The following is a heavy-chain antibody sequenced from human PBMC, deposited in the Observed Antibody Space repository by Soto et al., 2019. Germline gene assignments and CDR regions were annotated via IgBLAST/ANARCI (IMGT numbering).Heavy chain of an antibody. D-gene: IGHD1-1*01. J-gene: IGHJ4*02. CDR1: GFTFINYA. V-gene: IGHV3-23*01. CDR3: VRDLYRSATMPCLDH. Sequence: GGSLRLSCAASGFTFINYAMSWVRQAPGKGLEWVASISDTGGDSYYADSMDGRFTISRDNSKNTLYLQINSLRAEDTAVYYCVRDLYRSATMPCLDHWGQGTLVTVSS. CDR2: ISDTGGDS.